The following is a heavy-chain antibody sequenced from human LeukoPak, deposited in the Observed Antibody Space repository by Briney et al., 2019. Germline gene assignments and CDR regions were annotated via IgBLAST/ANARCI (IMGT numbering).Heavy chain of an antibody. CDR1: GYSISSGYY. D-gene: IGHD3/OR15-3a*01. CDR3: ARGPLGDWLSTYYYYMDV. Sequence: KPSETLSLTRTVSGYSISSGYYWGWIRQPPGKGLEWIGSIYHSGSTYYNPSLKSRVTISVDKSKNQFSLKLSSVTAADTAVYYCARGPLGDWLSTYYYYMDVWGKGTTVTVSS. CDR2: IYHSGST. V-gene: IGHV4-38-2*02. J-gene: IGHJ6*03.